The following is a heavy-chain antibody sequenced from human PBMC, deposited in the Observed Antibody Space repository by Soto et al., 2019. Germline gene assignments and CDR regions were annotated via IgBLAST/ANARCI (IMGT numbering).Heavy chain of an antibody. CDR2: IYWDDDK. Sequence: SGPTLVNPTQTLTLTCTFSGFSLSTSGVGVGWIRQPPGKALEWLALIYWDDDKRYSPSLKSRLTITKDTSKNQVVLTMTNMDPVDTATYYCAHSILPMITFGALQYYFDYWGQGTLVTVSS. D-gene: IGHD3-16*01. CDR3: AHSILPMITFGALQYYFDY. J-gene: IGHJ4*02. V-gene: IGHV2-5*02. CDR1: GFSLSTSGVG.